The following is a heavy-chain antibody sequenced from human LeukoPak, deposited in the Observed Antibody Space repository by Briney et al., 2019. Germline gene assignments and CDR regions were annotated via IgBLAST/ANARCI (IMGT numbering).Heavy chain of an antibody. CDR1: GGTFSSYA. V-gene: IGHV1-69*06. Sequence: SVKVSCKASGGTFSSYAISWVRQAPGQGLEWMGGIIPIFGTANYAQKFQGRVTITADKSTSTAYMGLSSLRSEDTAVYYCARRRPATRYFDYWGQGTLVTVSS. CDR2: IIPIFGTA. D-gene: IGHD2-2*01. J-gene: IGHJ4*02. CDR3: ARRRPATRYFDY.